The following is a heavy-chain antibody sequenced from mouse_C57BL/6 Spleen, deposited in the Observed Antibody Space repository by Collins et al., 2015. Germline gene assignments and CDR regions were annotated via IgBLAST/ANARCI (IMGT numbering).Heavy chain of an antibody. CDR1: GFTFSSYA. CDR2: ISSGGST. J-gene: IGHJ4*01. Sequence: EVKLVESGGGLVKPGGSLKLSCAASGFTFSSYAMSWVRQTPEKRLEWVASISSGGSTYYPDSVKGRFTISRDNARNILYLQMSSLRSEDTAMYYCARGGLRRYYYAMDYWGQGTSVTVSS. CDR3: ARGGLRRYYYAMDY. V-gene: IGHV5-6-5*01. D-gene: IGHD2-4*01.